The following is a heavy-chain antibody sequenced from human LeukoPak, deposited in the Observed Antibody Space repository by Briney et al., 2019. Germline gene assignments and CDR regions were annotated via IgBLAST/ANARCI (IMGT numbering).Heavy chain of an antibody. V-gene: IGHV1-46*01. J-gene: IGHJ3*01. CDR3: ARSYSSGFLD. D-gene: IGHD6-19*01. CDR1: GYTFISYY. CDR2: INPCEDIT. Sequence: SVNVSFKASGYTFISYYIHWVRPAPGQGLEWMGTINPCEDITTFAQKFQGRVTITKEQPPSPVYMELSSLRSEDTAVYYGARSYSSGFLDGGQGTMVTVSS.